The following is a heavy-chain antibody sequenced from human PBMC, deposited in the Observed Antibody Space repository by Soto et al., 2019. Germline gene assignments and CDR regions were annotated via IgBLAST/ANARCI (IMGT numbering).Heavy chain of an antibody. CDR2: ISNGDT. V-gene: IGHV1-18*01. J-gene: IGHJ6*02. CDR3: AREGSRPYYYYGMDV. D-gene: IGHD2-15*01. Sequence: QVQLVQSGAEVKKPGASVKVSCKASGYSFTTYGIAWVRQAPGQGLEWMGWISNGDTDYAQNLQGRVIMTTDTCATTAYMELRSLRSDDTGVYYCAREGSRPYYYYGMDVWGQGTTVSVSS. CDR1: GYSFTTYG.